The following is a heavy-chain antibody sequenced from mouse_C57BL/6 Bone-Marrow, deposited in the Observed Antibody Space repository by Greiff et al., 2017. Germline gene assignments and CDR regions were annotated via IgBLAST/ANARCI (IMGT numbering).Heavy chain of an antibody. J-gene: IGHJ2*01. CDR3: VRQNYSNYFDY. D-gene: IGHD2-5*01. V-gene: IGHV10-1*01. CDR1: GFSFNTYA. CDR2: IRSKSNNYAT. Sequence: EVMLVESGGGLVQPKGSLKLSCAASGFSFNTYAMNWVRQAPGKGLEWVARIRSKSNNYATYYADSVKDRFTISRDDSESMLYLQMNNLKTEDTAMYYCVRQNYSNYFDYWGQGTTLTVSS.